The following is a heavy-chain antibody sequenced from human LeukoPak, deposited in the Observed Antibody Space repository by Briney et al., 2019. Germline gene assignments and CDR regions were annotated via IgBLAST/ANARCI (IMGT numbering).Heavy chain of an antibody. CDR3: ARDSGYSSGWYYFDY. J-gene: IGHJ4*02. CDR1: GGSISSYY. Sequence: SETLSLTCTVSGGSISSYYWSWIRQPPGEGLEWIGYIYYSGSTNYNPSLKSRVTISVDTSKNQFSLKLSSVTAADTAVYYCARDSGYSSGWYYFDYWGQGTLVTVSS. D-gene: IGHD6-19*01. V-gene: IGHV4-59*01. CDR2: IYYSGST.